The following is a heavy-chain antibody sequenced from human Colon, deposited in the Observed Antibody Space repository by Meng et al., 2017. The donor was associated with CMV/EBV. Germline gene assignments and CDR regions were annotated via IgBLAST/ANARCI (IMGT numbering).Heavy chain of an antibody. CDR2: LNRDGSGK. Sequence: GGSLRLSCAASGFTFSYSDMNWVRQAPGKGLEWVANLNRDGSGKYYVDSVKGRFTISRDNAKNSVYLQMNSLRVEDTGVYYCVQERLAWGQGTLVTVSS. CDR1: GFTFSYSD. J-gene: IGHJ5*02. D-gene: IGHD6-19*01. V-gene: IGHV3-7*01. CDR3: VQERLA.